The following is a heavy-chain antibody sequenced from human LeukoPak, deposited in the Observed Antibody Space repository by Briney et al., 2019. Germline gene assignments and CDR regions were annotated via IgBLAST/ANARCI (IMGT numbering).Heavy chain of an antibody. V-gene: IGHV1-18*01. CDR2: ISAYNGNT. J-gene: IGHJ3*02. CDR1: GYTFTSYG. Sequence: ASVKVSCKASGYTFTSYGISWVRQAPGQGLEWMGWISAYNGNTNYAQKLQGRVTMTTDTSTSTAYMELRSLRSDDTAVYYCARGFTCLLGYCSSTSWHREDAFDIWGQGTMVTVSS. CDR3: ARGFTCLLGYCSSTSWHREDAFDI. D-gene: IGHD2-2*01.